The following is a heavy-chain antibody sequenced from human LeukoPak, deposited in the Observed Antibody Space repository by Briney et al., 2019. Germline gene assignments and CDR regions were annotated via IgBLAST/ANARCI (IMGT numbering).Heavy chain of an antibody. CDR2: ISYDGSNK. CDR1: GFTFSSYA. CDR3: ARDNDYGDYPDAFDI. Sequence: PGGSLRLSCAASGFTFSSYAMHWVRQAPGKGLEWVAVISYDGSNKYYADPVKGRFTISRDNSKNTLYLQMNSLRAEDTAVYYCARDNDYGDYPDAFDIWGQGTMVTVSS. J-gene: IGHJ3*02. V-gene: IGHV3-30-3*01. D-gene: IGHD4-17*01.